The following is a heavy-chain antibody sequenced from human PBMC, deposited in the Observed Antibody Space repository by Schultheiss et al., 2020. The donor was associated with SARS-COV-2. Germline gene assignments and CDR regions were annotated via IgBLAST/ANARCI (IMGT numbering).Heavy chain of an antibody. V-gene: IGHV4-34*01. CDR1: GGSFSGYY. Sequence: SETLSLTCAVYGGSFSGYYWSWIRQPPGKGLEWIGEINHSGSTNYNPSLKSRVTISVDTSKNQFSLKLSSVTAADTAVYYCASSRAAEKLYYYYYYGMDVWGQGTTVTVSS. D-gene: IGHD2/OR15-2a*01. J-gene: IGHJ6*02. CDR2: INHSGST. CDR3: ASSRAAEKLYYYYYYGMDV.